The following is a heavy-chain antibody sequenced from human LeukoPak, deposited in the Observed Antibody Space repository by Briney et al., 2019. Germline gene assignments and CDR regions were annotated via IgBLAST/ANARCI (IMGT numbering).Heavy chain of an antibody. J-gene: IGHJ5*01. CDR2: INGDGSSV. V-gene: IGHV3-74*01. Sequence: GGSLRLSCAASGFTLSNYWMHWVRQVPGKGLVWVSRINGDGSSVGRADSVKGRFTISRDNAKNTLYLQMNSLRAEDTAVYYCVREGGYSDYGWFDSWGQGTLVTVSS. D-gene: IGHD4-11*01. CDR1: GFTLSNYW. CDR3: VREGGYSDYGWFDS.